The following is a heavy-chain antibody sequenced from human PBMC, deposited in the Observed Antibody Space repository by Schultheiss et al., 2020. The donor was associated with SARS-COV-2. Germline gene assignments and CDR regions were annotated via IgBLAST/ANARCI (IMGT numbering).Heavy chain of an antibody. D-gene: IGHD3-10*01. V-gene: IGHV3-30*02. Sequence: GGSLRLSCAASGFTFSSYDMHWVRQAPGKGLEWVAFIRYDGSNKYYADSVKGRFTISRDNSKNTLHLQMNSLRAEDTALYYCAKDLWFGEPPGDSWGQGTLVTVAS. CDR1: GFTFSSYD. CDR3: AKDLWFGEPPGDS. CDR2: IRYDGSNK. J-gene: IGHJ4*02.